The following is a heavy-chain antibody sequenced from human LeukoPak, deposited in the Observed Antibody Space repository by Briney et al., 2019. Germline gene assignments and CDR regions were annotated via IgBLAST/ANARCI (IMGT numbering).Heavy chain of an antibody. J-gene: IGHJ4*02. D-gene: IGHD6-13*01. CDR1: GGSISSYY. V-gene: IGHV4-4*07. Sequence: SETLSFTCTVSGGSISSYYWSWIRQPAGKGLEWIGRIYTSGSTNYNPSLKSRVTMSVDTSKNQFSLKLSSVTAADTAVYYCARGSGIAAADHYFDYWGQGTLVTVSS. CDR3: ARGSGIAAADHYFDY. CDR2: IYTSGST.